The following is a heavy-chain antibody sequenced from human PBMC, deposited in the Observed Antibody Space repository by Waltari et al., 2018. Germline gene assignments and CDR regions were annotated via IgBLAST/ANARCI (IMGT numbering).Heavy chain of an antibody. CDR3: ARGAPYGDYLPCDY. V-gene: IGHV1-18*04. D-gene: IGHD4-17*01. CDR2: VSPHNGDT. J-gene: IGHJ4*02. Sequence: QVQLVQSGAEVEKPGASVKVSCKAIGYTFTRYGISWVRQAPGQGLEWMGWVSPHNGDTDDAQKFQGRVTRATDTFMNTAYMELRSLRPDDTAVYDCARGAPYGDYLPCDYWGQGTLVTVSS. CDR1: GYTFTRYG.